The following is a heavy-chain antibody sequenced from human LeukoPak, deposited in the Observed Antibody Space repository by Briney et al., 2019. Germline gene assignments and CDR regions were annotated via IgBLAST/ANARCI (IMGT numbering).Heavy chain of an antibody. CDR1: GFTYSSYN. Sequence: GGSLRLSCAASGFTYSSYNMNWVRQAPGKGLEWVSSISSSSSYIYYADSVKGRFTISRDSAKNSLFLQMNSLRAEDTAVYYCARDRWHDYWGQGALVTVSS. CDR2: ISSSSSYI. CDR3: ARDRWHDY. J-gene: IGHJ4*02. V-gene: IGHV3-21*01. D-gene: IGHD2-15*01.